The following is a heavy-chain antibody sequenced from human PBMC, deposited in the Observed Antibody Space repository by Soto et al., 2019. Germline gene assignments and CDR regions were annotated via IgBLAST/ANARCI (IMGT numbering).Heavy chain of an antibody. J-gene: IGHJ4*02. CDR1: GFTFSDYY. D-gene: IGHD6-19*01. Sequence: QVQLVESGGGLVKPGGSLRLSCAASGFTFSDYYMSWIRQAPGKGLEWVSYISRSGRTIYYADSVKGRFTISRDNAKNSLHLQMNSERVEDTPVYYCARQRENSGWSPIDNWGQGTLVPVSS. CDR2: ISRSGRTI. V-gene: IGHV3-11*01. CDR3: ARQRENSGWSPIDN.